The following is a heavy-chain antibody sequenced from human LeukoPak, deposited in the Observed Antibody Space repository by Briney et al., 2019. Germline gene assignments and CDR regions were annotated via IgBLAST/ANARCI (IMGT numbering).Heavy chain of an antibody. CDR1: GFTFSSYS. Sequence: GGSLRLSCAASGFTFSSYSMNWVRQAPGKGLEWVSSISSSSSYIYYADSVKGRFTISRDNSKNTLYLQMNSLRAGDTAVYYCARLGDSSPWGQGTLVTVSS. CDR3: ARLGDSSP. V-gene: IGHV3-21*01. CDR2: ISSSSSYI. D-gene: IGHD3-16*01. J-gene: IGHJ5*02.